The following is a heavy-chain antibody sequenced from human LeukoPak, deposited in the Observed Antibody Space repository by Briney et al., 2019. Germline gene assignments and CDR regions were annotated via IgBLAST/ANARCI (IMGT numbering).Heavy chain of an antibody. CDR3: ARDKWELLSWFDP. Sequence: AGGSLRLSCAASGFTFSSYWMSWVRQAPGKGLEWVANIKQDGSEKYYVDSVKGRFTISRDNAKNSLYLQMNSRRAEDTAVYYCARDKWELLSWFDPWGQGTLVTVSS. CDR2: IKQDGSEK. D-gene: IGHD1-26*01. J-gene: IGHJ5*02. V-gene: IGHV3-7*01. CDR1: GFTFSSYW.